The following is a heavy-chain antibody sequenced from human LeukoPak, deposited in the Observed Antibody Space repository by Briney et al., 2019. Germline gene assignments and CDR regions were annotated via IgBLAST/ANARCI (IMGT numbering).Heavy chain of an antibody. Sequence: GSLRLSCAASGFTFSSYAMSWVRQAPGKGLEWIGSIYYSGSTYYNPSLTSRVTISLDTSRNQFSLKLNSVTAADTAVYYCAKSNGYGLVDIWGQGTMVTVSS. V-gene: IGHV4-38-2*01. CDR1: GFTFSSYA. J-gene: IGHJ3*02. CDR2: IYYSGST. CDR3: AKSNGYGLVDI. D-gene: IGHD3-10*01.